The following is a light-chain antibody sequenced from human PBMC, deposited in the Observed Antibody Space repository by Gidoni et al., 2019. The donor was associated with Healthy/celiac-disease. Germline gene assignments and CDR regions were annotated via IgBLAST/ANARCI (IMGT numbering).Light chain of an antibody. CDR1: QDISNY. Sequence: DIQMTQSPSSLSASVGDRVTITCLASQDISNYLNWSQTKPENAPKLLVDDATNLDTGVPSRFSGSGSRTDVTFTSSSLQPEDIATYYCQQYDNLLLTFXGXTKVEIK. V-gene: IGKV1-33*01. CDR3: QQYDNLLLT. J-gene: IGKJ4*01. CDR2: DAT.